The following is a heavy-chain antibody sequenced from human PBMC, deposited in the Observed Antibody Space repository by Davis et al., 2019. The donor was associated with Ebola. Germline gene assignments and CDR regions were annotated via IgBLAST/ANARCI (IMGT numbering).Heavy chain of an antibody. CDR2: IYYSGST. D-gene: IGHD6-6*01. J-gene: IGHJ4*02. Sequence: LRLSCAASGFTFSSYAMSWVRQAPGKGLEWIGYIYYSGSTYYNPSLKSRVTISVDTSKNQFSLKLSSVTAADTAVYYCARARIAARPYFDYWGQGALVTVSS. CDR3: ARARIAARPYFDY. CDR1: GFTFSSYA. V-gene: IGHV4-31*02.